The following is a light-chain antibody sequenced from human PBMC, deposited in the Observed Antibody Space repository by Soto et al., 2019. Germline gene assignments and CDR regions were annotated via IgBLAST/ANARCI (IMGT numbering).Light chain of an antibody. CDR3: MQALQTPWM. V-gene: IGKV2-28*01. J-gene: IGKJ1*01. CDR1: QSLMHRNGYNY. Sequence: DIVMTQSPLSLPVTPGESASISCRSSQSLMHRNGYNYLDWYLQKPGQSPQVLIYLGSNRASGIPDRFSGSGSGTDFTLKISRVEAEDVGVYYCMQALQTPWMFGQGTKVDIK. CDR2: LGS.